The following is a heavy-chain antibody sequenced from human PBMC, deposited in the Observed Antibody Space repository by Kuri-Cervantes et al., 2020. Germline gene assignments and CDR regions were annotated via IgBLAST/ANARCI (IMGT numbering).Heavy chain of an antibody. CDR3: AKDRRQHDY. V-gene: IGHV3-7*03. CDR2: IKQDGSEK. J-gene: IGHJ4*02. D-gene: IGHD6-13*01. Sequence: GESLKISCAASGFTFGDYAMSWVRQAPGEGLEWVANIKQDGSEKYYVDSVKGRFTISRDNAKNSLYLQMNSLRAEDTAVYYCAKDRRQHDYWGQGTLVTVSS. CDR1: GFTFGDYA.